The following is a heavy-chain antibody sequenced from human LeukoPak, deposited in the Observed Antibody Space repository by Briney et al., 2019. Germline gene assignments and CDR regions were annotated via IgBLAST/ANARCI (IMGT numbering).Heavy chain of an antibody. Sequence: GGSLRLSCAASGFTFSSYWMSWVRQAPGKGLEWVANIKQDGSEKYYVDSVKGRFTISRDNAKNSLYLQMNSLRAEDTAVYYCARDRMASSWYSRGGVNYWGQGTLVTVSS. CDR2: IKQDGSEK. V-gene: IGHV3-7*01. CDR1: GFTFSSYW. D-gene: IGHD6-13*01. J-gene: IGHJ4*02. CDR3: ARDRMASSWYSRGGVNY.